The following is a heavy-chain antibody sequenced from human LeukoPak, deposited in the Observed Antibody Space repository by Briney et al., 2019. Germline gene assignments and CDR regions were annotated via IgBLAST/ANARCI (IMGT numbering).Heavy chain of an antibody. D-gene: IGHD6-13*01. CDR2: IYYSGST. CDR1: GGSISSGGYS. V-gene: IGHV4-31*03. J-gene: IGHJ3*02. CDR3: ARGQQPGAFDI. Sequence: SETLSLTCTVSGGSISSGGYSWSWIRQHPGKGLEWIGYIYYSGSTYYNPSLKSRVTISVDTSKNQFSLKLSSVTAADTAVYYCARGQQPGAFDIWGQGTMVTVSS.